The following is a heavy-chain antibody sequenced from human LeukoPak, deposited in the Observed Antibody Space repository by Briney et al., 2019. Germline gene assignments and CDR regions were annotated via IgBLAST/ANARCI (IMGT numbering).Heavy chain of an antibody. V-gene: IGHV1-69*13. J-gene: IGHJ6*02. CDR3: ARDRGYCSSTSCLTYYYYYYGMDV. Sequence: ASVKVSCKASGGTFSSYAISWVRQAPGQGLEWMGGIIPIFGTANYAQKFQGRVTITADESTSTAYMELSSLRSEDTAVYYCARDRGYCSSTSCLTYYYYYYGMDVWGQGTTVTVSS. D-gene: IGHD2-2*01. CDR1: GGTFSSYA. CDR2: IIPIFGTA.